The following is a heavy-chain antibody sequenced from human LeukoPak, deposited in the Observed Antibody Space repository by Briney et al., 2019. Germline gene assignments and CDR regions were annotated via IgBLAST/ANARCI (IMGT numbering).Heavy chain of an antibody. CDR1: GFTFSSYE. D-gene: IGHD1-26*01. V-gene: IGHV3-48*03. CDR2: ISSSGSTI. Sequence: GGSLRLSCAASGFTFSSYEMNWVRQAPGKGLEWVSYISSSGSTIYYADSVKGRFTISRDNSKNTLYLQMNSLRAEDTAVYYCARGGIVGPTSYFYYGMDVWGQGTTVTVSS. CDR3: ARGGIVGPTSYFYYGMDV. J-gene: IGHJ6*02.